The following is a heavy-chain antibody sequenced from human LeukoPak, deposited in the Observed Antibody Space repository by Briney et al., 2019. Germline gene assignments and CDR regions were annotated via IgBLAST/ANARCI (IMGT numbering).Heavy chain of an antibody. D-gene: IGHD6-19*01. Sequence: AGGSLRLSCAASGFTFSSYSMNWVRQAPGKGLEWVSYISSSSSTIYYADSVKGRFTISRDNAKNSLYLQMNSLRDEDTAVYYCARGYSSGWYPDYYYYGMDVWGQGTTVTVSS. J-gene: IGHJ6*02. CDR2: ISSSSSTI. CDR3: ARGYSSGWYPDYYYYGMDV. V-gene: IGHV3-48*02. CDR1: GFTFSSYS.